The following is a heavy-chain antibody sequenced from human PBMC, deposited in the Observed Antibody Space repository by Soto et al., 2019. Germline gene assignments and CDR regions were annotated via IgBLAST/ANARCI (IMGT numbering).Heavy chain of an antibody. CDR3: ARGNYDFWSGNSYYFDY. CDR2: MNPNSGNT. V-gene: IGHV1-8*01. Sequence: ASVKVSCKASGYTFTSYDINWVRQATGQGLEWMGWMNPNSGNTGYALKFQGRVTMTRNTSISTAYMELSSLRSEDTAVYYCARGNYDFWSGNSYYFDYWGQGTLVTVSS. J-gene: IGHJ4*02. CDR1: GYTFTSYD. D-gene: IGHD3-3*01.